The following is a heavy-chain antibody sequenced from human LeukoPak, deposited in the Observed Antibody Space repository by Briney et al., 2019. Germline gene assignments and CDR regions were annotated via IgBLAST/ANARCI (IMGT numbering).Heavy chain of an antibody. CDR3: AREVYYDSSGYYN. Sequence: ASVKVSCKASGYTFTGYYMHWVRQATGQGLEWMGWMNPNNGNTGYAQKFQGRVTITRNTSISTAYMELSSLRSEDTAVYYCAREVYYDSSGYYNWGQGTLVTVSS. CDR1: GYTFTGYY. V-gene: IGHV1-8*03. J-gene: IGHJ4*02. CDR2: MNPNNGNT. D-gene: IGHD3-22*01.